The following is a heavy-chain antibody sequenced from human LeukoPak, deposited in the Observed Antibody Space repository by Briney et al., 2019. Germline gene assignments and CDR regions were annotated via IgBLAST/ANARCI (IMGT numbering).Heavy chain of an antibody. CDR1: GYTFTSDY. J-gene: IGHJ4*02. CDR2: IYASGGST. D-gene: IGHD2-15*01. V-gene: IGHV1-46*01. Sequence: ASLKASCKASGYTFTSDYMHSVRQAPGHRLECLGIIYASGGSTSSAQKFQGRVTMTRNTYTSTVYMDVSSLRSEVTAVYYCARAVVVAATPDLDYWGQVTLVTVSS. CDR3: ARAVVVAATPDLDY.